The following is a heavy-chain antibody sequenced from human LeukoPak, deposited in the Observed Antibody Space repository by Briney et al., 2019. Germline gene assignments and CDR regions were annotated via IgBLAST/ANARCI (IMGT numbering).Heavy chain of an antibody. Sequence: ASVKVSCKASGGTFSSYAISWVRQAPGQGLEWMGRINPNSGGTNYAQKFQGRVTMTRDTSISTAYMELSRLRSDDTAVYYCARDPYDSSGYDDYWGQGTLVTVSS. J-gene: IGHJ4*02. CDR1: GGTFSSYA. V-gene: IGHV1-2*06. CDR2: INPNSGGT. CDR3: ARDPYDSSGYDDY. D-gene: IGHD3-22*01.